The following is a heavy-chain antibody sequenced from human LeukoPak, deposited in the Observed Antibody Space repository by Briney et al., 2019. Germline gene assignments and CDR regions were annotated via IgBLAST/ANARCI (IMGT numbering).Heavy chain of an antibody. D-gene: IGHD1-26*01. CDR1: GYSFTNYW. CDR2: IYPGDSDT. V-gene: IGHV5-51*01. CDR3: ARHCSGIVGTIDF. J-gene: IGHJ4*02. Sequence: HGESLKISCKGSGYSFTNYWIGWVRQMPGKGLAWMGIIYPGDSDTRYSPSFQGQVIISADKSISTAYLQWSSLKASDTAMYYCARHCSGIVGTIDFWGQGTLVTVSS.